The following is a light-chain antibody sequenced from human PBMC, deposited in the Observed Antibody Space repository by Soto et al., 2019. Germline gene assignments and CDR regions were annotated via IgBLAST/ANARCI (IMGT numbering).Light chain of an antibody. CDR3: CSYAGSSLWV. CDR1: SSDVGAYNY. J-gene: IGLJ3*02. V-gene: IGLV2-11*01. CDR2: DVT. Sequence: QSALTQPRSVSGSPGQSVTISCTGTSSDVGAYNYVSWYLHHPGKAPKLVIYDVTKRPSGVPDRFAGSKSGNTASLTISGLQAEDEADYYCCSYAGSSLWVFGGGTKLTVL.